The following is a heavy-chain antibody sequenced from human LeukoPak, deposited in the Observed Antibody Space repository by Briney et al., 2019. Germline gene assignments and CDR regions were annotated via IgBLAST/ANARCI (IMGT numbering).Heavy chain of an antibody. CDR1: GFTFSSYA. CDR3: AKEVGLVGATESTYHDAFDF. J-gene: IGHJ3*01. V-gene: IGHV3-23*01. Sequence: PGGSLRLSCAASGFTFSSYAMSWVRQAPGKGLEWVSAISGSGGSTYYADSVKGRFTISRDNSKNTLYLQMNSLRAEDTAFYYCAKEVGLVGATESTYHDAFDFWGRGTMVTVSS. CDR2: ISGSGGST. D-gene: IGHD1-26*01.